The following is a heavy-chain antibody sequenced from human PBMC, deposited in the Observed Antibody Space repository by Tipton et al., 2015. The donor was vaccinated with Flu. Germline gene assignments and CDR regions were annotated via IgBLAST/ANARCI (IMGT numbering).Heavy chain of an antibody. J-gene: IGHJ6*02. D-gene: IGHD6-13*01. CDR1: GFTFSSYA. Sequence: SLRLSCAASGFTFSSYAMHWVRQAPAKGLEWVALISYDTINRYYADSVKGRFTISRDNSKNTLYLQMNSLRPDDTAVYYCAGGAGPQYSSNYYYYGMDVWGPGTTVTVSS. CDR2: ISYDTINR. CDR3: AGGAGPQYSSNYYYYGMDV. V-gene: IGHV3-30*04.